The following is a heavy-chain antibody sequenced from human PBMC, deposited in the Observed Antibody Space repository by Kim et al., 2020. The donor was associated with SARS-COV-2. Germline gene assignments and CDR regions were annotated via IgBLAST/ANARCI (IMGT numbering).Heavy chain of an antibody. CDR3: ATVDGDYGDYDDARPFDY. Sequence: ASVKVSCKVSGYTLTELSMHWVRQAPGKGLEWMGGFDPEDGETIYAQKFQGRVTMTEDTSTDTAYMELSSLRSEDTAVYYCATVDGDYGDYDDARPFDYWGQGTLVTVSS. D-gene: IGHD4-17*01. CDR2: FDPEDGET. CDR1: GYTLTELS. V-gene: IGHV1-24*01. J-gene: IGHJ4*02.